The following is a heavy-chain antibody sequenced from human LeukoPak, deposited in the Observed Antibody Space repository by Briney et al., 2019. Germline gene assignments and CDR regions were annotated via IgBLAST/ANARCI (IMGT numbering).Heavy chain of an antibody. Sequence: GASVKVSCKASGYTFTGYYMHWVRQAPGQGLEWMGRINPNSGGTNYAQKFRGRVTMTRDTSISTAYMELSRLRSDDTAVYYCARDIIAARPRSGYWGQGTLVTVSS. CDR3: ARDIIAARPRSGY. D-gene: IGHD6-6*01. J-gene: IGHJ4*02. V-gene: IGHV1-2*06. CDR1: GYTFTGYY. CDR2: INPNSGGT.